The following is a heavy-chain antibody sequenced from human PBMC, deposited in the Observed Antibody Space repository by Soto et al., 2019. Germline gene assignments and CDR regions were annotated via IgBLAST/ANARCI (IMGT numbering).Heavy chain of an antibody. CDR2: IYHSGST. J-gene: IGHJ4*02. CDR1: GCSISSGGYS. V-gene: IGHV4-30-2*01. Sequence: TSETLSLTCAVSGCSISSGGYSWSWIRQPPGKGLEWIGYIYHSGSTYYNPSLKSRVTISVDRSKNQFSLKLSSVTAADTAVYYCASGIVGATDFDYWGQGTLVTVSS. D-gene: IGHD1-26*01. CDR3: ASGIVGATDFDY.